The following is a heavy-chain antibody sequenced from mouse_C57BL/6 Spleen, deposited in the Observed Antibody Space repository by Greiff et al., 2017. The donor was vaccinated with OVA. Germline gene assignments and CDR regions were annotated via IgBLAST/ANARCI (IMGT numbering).Heavy chain of an antibody. J-gene: IGHJ4*01. D-gene: IGHD2-5*01. Sequence: VQLQESGPELVKPGASVKISCKASGYAFSSSWMNWVKQRPGKGLEWIGRIYPGDGDTNYNGKFKGKATLTADKSSSTAYMQLSSLTSEDSAVYFCAYSNYGYYAMDYWGQGTSVTVSS. CDR2: IYPGDGDT. CDR3: AYSNYGYYAMDY. CDR1: GYAFSSSW. V-gene: IGHV1-82*01.